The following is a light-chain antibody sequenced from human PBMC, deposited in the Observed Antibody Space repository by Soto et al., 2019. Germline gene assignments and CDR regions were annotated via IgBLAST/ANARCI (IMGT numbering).Light chain of an antibody. Sequence: EIVLTQSPDILSLSPGETATLSCRAGQILTSSDVAWYQQEPGQAPRLLIVGGSMRATGIPDRFGGSGSGTDFTLTISRLEPEDFAVYYCQKYGNSGTFGQGTKVDIK. V-gene: IGKV3-20*01. CDR1: QILTSSD. CDR2: GGS. J-gene: IGKJ2*01. CDR3: QKYGNSGT.